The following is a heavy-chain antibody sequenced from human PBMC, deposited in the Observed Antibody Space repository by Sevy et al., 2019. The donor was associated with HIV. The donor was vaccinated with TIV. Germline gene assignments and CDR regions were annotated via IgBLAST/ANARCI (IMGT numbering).Heavy chain of an antibody. Sequence: LSLTCTVSGGSISSGGHYWSWIRQHPGKGLEWIGYIYYSGTTYYNPSLKSRVTISLDTSKNQFSLKLTSVTAADTAVYFCARDPNSDGTDAFHIWGPGTMVTVSS. CDR1: GGSISSGGHY. V-gene: IGHV4-31*03. D-gene: IGHD1-1*01. CDR2: IYYSGTT. J-gene: IGHJ3*02. CDR3: ARDPNSDGTDAFHI.